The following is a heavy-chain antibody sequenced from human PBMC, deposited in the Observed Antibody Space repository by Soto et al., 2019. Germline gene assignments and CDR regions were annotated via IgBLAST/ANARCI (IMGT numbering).Heavy chain of an antibody. Sequence: GASVKVSCKASGYTFTSYGISWVRQAPGQGLEWMGWISAYNGNTNYAQKLQGRVTMTTDTSTSTAYMELRSLRSDDTAVYYCARVPNYDRLLFWFDPWGQGTLVTVSS. CDR2: ISAYNGNT. J-gene: IGHJ5*02. D-gene: IGHD4-4*01. CDR1: GYTFTSYG. V-gene: IGHV1-18*01. CDR3: ARVPNYDRLLFWFDP.